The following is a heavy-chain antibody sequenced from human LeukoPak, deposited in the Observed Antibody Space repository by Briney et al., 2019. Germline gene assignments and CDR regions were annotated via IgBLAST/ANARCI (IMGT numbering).Heavy chain of an antibody. CDR3: ARGYFYDSSVGY. CDR2: IYYSGST. D-gene: IGHD3-22*01. J-gene: IGHJ4*02. V-gene: IGHV4-39*02. CDR1: GGSISSNSYY. Sequence: PSETLSLTCTVSGGSISSNSYYWGWIRQPPGKGLEWIGSIYYSGSTYYNPSLKSRVTISVDTSKNHFSLKLSSVTAADTAVYYCARGYFYDSSVGYWGQGTLVTVSS.